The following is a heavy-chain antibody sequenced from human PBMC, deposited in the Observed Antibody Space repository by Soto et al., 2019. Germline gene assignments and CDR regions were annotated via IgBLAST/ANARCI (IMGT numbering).Heavy chain of an antibody. CDR1: GDSISSADYY. Sequence: SETLSLTCTVSGDSISSADYYWSWIRQTPGKGLERIGYIFYSGTTYYNPSLKSRLTISVDTSKNHFSLRLTSVTAADTAVYYCARDLWVEPELYYYGMDVWGQGTTVTVSS. D-gene: IGHD1-1*01. CDR2: IFYSGTT. J-gene: IGHJ6*02. CDR3: ARDLWVEPELYYYGMDV. V-gene: IGHV4-30-4*01.